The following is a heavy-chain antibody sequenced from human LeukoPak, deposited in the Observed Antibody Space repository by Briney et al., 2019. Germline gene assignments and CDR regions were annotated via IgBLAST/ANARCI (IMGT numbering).Heavy chain of an antibody. D-gene: IGHD6-19*01. V-gene: IGHV3-53*05. CDR3: ARDARKQWLVRSHPHDDY. CDR2: IYSGGST. Sequence: GGSLRLSCAASGFTVSSNYMSWVRQAPGKGLEWVSVIYSGGSTYYADSVKGRFTISRDNSKNTLYLQMNSLRAEDTAVYYCARDARKQWLVRSHPHDDYWGQGTLVTVSS. J-gene: IGHJ4*02. CDR1: GFTVSSNY.